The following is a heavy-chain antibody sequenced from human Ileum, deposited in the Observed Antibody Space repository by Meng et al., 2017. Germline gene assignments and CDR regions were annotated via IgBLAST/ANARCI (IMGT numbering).Heavy chain of an antibody. V-gene: IGHV4-30-4*01. J-gene: IGHJ4*02. CDR1: GGSISSGDYY. CDR2: IYYSGST. Sequence: QVQLQESGPGLVKPSQTLSTTCTVSGGSISSGDYYWSWIRQPPGKGLEWIGYIYYSGSTYYNPSLKSRLTISVDTSKNQFSLKLSSVTAADTAVYYCARDRDSSGYYPYWGQGTLVTVSS. D-gene: IGHD3-22*01. CDR3: ARDRDSSGYYPY.